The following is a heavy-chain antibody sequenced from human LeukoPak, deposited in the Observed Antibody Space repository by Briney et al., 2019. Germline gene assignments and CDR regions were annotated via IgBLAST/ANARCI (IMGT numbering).Heavy chain of an antibody. Sequence: GGSLRLSCAASGFTFSSYGMSWVRQAPGKGLEWVSGISGSAGSTYSADSVKGRFTISRDNSKNTLYLQMNSLRAEDTAVYYCARDHLWSTIVTNWFDPRGQGTLVTVSS. D-gene: IGHD2/OR15-2a*01. CDR2: ISGSAGST. V-gene: IGHV3-23*01. J-gene: IGHJ5*02. CDR3: ARDHLWSTIVTNWFDP. CDR1: GFTFSSYG.